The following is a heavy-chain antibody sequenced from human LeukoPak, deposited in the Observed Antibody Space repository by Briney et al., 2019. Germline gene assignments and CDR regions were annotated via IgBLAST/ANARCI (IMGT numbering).Heavy chain of an antibody. J-gene: IGHJ6*03. Sequence: GGSLRLSCAASGFTFSTYSMKWVRQAPGKGVEWVSYISGSSGTLYYADSVKGRFPISRDNAKNSLYLQMNGLRAEDTAVYYCARRSEFGVLYYMDVWGKGTTVTVSS. D-gene: IGHD3-16*01. CDR3: ARRSEFGVLYYMDV. CDR1: GFTFSTYS. V-gene: IGHV3-48*01. CDR2: ISGSSGTL.